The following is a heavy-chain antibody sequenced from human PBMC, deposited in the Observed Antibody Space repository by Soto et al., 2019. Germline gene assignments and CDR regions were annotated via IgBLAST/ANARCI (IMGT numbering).Heavy chain of an antibody. V-gene: IGHV3-30-3*01. CDR3: AKGRSYYYYYGVDV. J-gene: IGHJ6*02. CDR2: ISYVGSNK. CDR1: GFTFSSYA. Sequence: PGGSLRLSCAASGFTFSSYAMHWVRQAPGKGLEWVAVISYVGSNKYYADSVKGRFTISRDNSKNTLYLQMNSLRAEDTALYYCAKGRSYYYYYGVDVWGQGTTVTVSS.